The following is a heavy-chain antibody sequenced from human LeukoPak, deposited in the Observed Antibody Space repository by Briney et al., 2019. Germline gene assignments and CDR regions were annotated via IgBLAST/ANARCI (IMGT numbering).Heavy chain of an antibody. Sequence: GGSLRLSCAASGFTFSSYNMYWVRQAPGKGLEWVSSISGSSNYIYYADSVKGRFTISRDNAKNSLFLQMNSLRAEDTAVYYCAREIFDVAARTGGYFDYWGQGTLVTVSS. D-gene: IGHD6-6*01. CDR3: AREIFDVAARTGGYFDY. CDR1: GFTFSSYN. V-gene: IGHV3-21*04. CDR2: ISGSSNYI. J-gene: IGHJ4*02.